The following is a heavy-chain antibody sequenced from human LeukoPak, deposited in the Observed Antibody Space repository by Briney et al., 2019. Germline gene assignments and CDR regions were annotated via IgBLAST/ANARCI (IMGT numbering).Heavy chain of an antibody. CDR2: ISSSSSYI. V-gene: IGHV3-21*04. J-gene: IGHJ2*01. CDR3: AKDERNYYDSSWYFDL. Sequence: GGSLRLSCAASGFTFSSYSMNWVRQAPGKGLEGVSAISSSSSYIYYADSVKGRFTISRDNSKNALYLQMNSLRAEDTAVYYCAKDERNYYDSSWYFDLWGRGTLVTVSS. D-gene: IGHD3-22*01. CDR1: GFTFSSYS.